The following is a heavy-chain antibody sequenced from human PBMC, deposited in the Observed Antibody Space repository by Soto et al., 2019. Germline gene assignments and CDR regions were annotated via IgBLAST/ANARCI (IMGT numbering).Heavy chain of an antibody. CDR3: AKDWDVVVPAAHDY. D-gene: IGHD2-2*01. Sequence: GGSLRLSCAASGFTFSSYGMHWVRQAPGKGLEWVSAISGSGGSTYYADSVKGRFTISRDNSKNTLYLQMNSLRAEDTAVYYCAKDWDVVVPAAHDYWGQGTLVTVSS. J-gene: IGHJ4*02. CDR1: GFTFSSYG. V-gene: IGHV3-23*01. CDR2: ISGSGGST.